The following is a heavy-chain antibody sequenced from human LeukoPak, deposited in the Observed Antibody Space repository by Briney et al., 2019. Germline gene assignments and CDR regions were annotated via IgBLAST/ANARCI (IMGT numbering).Heavy chain of an antibody. Sequence: GGSLRLSCAASGFTFSSYSMNWVRQAPGKGLEWVSSISSSSSYIYYADSVKGRFTISRDNAENSLYLQMNSLRAEDTAVYYCARELYGSGSYYNPFDYWGQGTLVTVSS. CDR2: ISSSSSYI. V-gene: IGHV3-21*01. J-gene: IGHJ4*02. CDR1: GFTFSSYS. CDR3: ARELYGSGSYYNPFDY. D-gene: IGHD3-10*01.